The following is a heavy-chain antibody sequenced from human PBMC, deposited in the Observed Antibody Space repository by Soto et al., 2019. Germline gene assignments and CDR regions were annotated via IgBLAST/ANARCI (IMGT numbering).Heavy chain of an antibody. Sequence: GGPLRLSCAASGFTFSSSGMNWVRQAPGKGLGWVSHISGTSDTIYYADSVKGRFTISRDNAKKSLFLQMNSLRDEDTAVYYCAKRLDASGWYLSFDYWGRGTLVTVSS. CDR1: GFTFSSSG. CDR3: AKRLDASGWYLSFDY. CDR2: ISGTSDTI. J-gene: IGHJ4*01. V-gene: IGHV3-48*02. D-gene: IGHD6-13*01.